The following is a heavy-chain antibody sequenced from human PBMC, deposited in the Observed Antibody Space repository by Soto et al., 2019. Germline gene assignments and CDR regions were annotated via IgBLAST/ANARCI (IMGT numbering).Heavy chain of an antibody. CDR3: AKDAPGSGWLSDY. D-gene: IGHD3-22*01. Sequence: PGGSLRLSCAASGFTFSNYAMSWVRQAPGKGLEWVSGISVSGDRTYYAESMKGRFIISRDNSKNTLYLQMNSLRAEDTAIYYCAKDAPGSGWLSDYWGQGTRVTSPQ. CDR1: GFTFSNYA. CDR2: ISVSGDRT. V-gene: IGHV3-23*01. J-gene: IGHJ4*02.